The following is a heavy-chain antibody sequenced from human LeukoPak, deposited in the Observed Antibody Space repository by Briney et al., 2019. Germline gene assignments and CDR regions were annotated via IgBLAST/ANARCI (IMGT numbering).Heavy chain of an antibody. Sequence: GGSLRLSCVASGFTFSSYTMSWVRQAPGKGLEWVSCISSSSSYMYYGDTLKGRFTTSRDNAKNSLYLQMDNLRADDTAMYYCARALTPASGWLGSWGQGALVTVSS. J-gene: IGHJ5*01. V-gene: IGHV3-21*01. CDR3: ARALTPASGWLGS. CDR1: GFTFSSYT. D-gene: IGHD6-19*01. CDR2: ISSSSSYM.